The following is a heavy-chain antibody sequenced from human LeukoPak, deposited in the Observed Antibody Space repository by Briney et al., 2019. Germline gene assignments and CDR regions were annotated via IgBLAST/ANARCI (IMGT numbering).Heavy chain of an antibody. Sequence: PGGSLRHSCAASGFTFSSYSMNWVRQAPGKGLEWVSYISSSSSTIYYADSVKGRFTISRDNAKNSLYLQMNSLRAEDTAVYYCARDGPWKSDCWGRGTLVTVSS. D-gene: IGHD1-1*01. CDR2: ISSSSSTI. V-gene: IGHV3-48*04. CDR1: GFTFSSYS. CDR3: ARDGPWKSDC. J-gene: IGHJ4*02.